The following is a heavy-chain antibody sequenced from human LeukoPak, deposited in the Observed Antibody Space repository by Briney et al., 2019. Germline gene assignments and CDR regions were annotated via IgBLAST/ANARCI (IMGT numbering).Heavy chain of an antibody. J-gene: IGHJ6*02. V-gene: IGHV3-66*01. D-gene: IGHD4-11*01. CDR2: MYSGGST. CDR3: ARSYSNHLFGMDV. CDR1: GFTLSSYY. Sequence: GGSLRLSCVASGFTLSSYYMTWVRQAPGKGLEWVSVMYSGGSTYYADSVKGRVAISRDNSQNTVFLQMNSVRVEDTAVYYCARSYSNHLFGMDVWGQGTAVTVSS.